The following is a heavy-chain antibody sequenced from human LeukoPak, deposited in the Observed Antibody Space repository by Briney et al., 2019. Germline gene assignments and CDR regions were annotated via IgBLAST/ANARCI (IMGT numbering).Heavy chain of an antibody. J-gene: IGHJ4*02. Sequence: GGSLRLSCAASGFTFSSYEMNWVRQAPGKGLEWVSYISSSGSTIYYADSVKGRFTVSRDNSKNMLYLQMSSLRAEDTAVYYCARDLKLVGATHYFDYWGQGNLVTVSS. CDR2: ISSSGSTI. CDR3: ARDLKLVGATHYFDY. V-gene: IGHV3-48*03. CDR1: GFTFSSYE. D-gene: IGHD1-26*01.